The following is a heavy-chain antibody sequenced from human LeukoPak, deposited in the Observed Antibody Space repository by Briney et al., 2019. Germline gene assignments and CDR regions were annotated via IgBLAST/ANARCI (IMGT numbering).Heavy chain of an antibody. CDR3: ASIQPYYGMDV. CDR2: ISWNSGSI. Sequence: PGRSLRLSCAASGFTFDDYAMHWVRQAPGKGLEWVSGISWNSGSIGYADSVKGRFTISRDNAKNSLYLQMNSLRAEDTALYYCASIQPYYGMDVWGQGTTVTVSS. J-gene: IGHJ6*02. V-gene: IGHV3-9*01. CDR1: GFTFDDYA.